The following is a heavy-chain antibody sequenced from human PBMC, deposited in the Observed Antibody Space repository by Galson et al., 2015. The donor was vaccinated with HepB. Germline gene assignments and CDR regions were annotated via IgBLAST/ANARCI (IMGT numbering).Heavy chain of an antibody. J-gene: IGHJ3*02. CDR2: ISGSGGST. V-gene: IGHV3-23*01. D-gene: IGHD2-2*01. CDR3: AKDASMMVPAGGMAFDI. CDR1: GFTFSSYA. Sequence: SLRLSCAASGFTFSSYAMSWVRQAPGKGLEWVSAISGSGGSTYYADSVKGRFTISRDNSKNTLYLQMNSLRAEDTAVYYCAKDASMMVPAGGMAFDIWGQGTMVTVSS.